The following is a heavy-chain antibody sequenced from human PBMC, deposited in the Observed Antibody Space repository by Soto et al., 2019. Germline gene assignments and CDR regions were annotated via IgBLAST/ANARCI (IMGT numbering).Heavy chain of an antibody. CDR2: ISGSGGST. CDR3: AKGRTVDT. J-gene: IGHJ5*02. CDR1: GFTFSSYA. D-gene: IGHD1-1*01. V-gene: IGHV3-23*01. Sequence: EVQLLESGGGLVQPGGSLRLSCAASGFTFSSYAMSWVRQAPGKGLEWVSGISGSGGSTYYAVSVKGRFTISSDNSKNTLYLQIISLRAEDTAVYYCAKGRTVDTWGQGTLVTVSS.